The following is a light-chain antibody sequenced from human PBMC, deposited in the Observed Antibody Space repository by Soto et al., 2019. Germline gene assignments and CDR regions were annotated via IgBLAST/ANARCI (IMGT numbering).Light chain of an antibody. CDR2: DVS. J-gene: IGLJ2*01. CDR1: SSDVGGYNY. Sequence: QSALTQPASVSGSPGQSITISCTGTSSDVGGYNYVSWYQQHPGKAPKLMIYDVSNGPSGVSNRFSGSKAGNTASLTISGLQAEDEAEYYCSSYASSSDVVFGGGTKLTVL. CDR3: SSYASSSDVV. V-gene: IGLV2-14*01.